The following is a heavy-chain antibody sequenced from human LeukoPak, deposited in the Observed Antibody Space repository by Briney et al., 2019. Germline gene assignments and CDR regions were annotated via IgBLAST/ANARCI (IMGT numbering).Heavy chain of an antibody. CDR3: AGGGGLDV. CDR1: GFTFSSYW. V-gene: IGHV3-7*03. CDR2: INHNGNVN. Sequence: GGSLRLCCAASGFTFSSYWMNWARQAPGKGLEWVASINHNGNVNYYVDSVKGRFTISRDNAKNSLYLQMSNLRAEDTAVYFCAGGGGLDVWGQGATVTVSS. D-gene: IGHD3-16*01. J-gene: IGHJ6*02.